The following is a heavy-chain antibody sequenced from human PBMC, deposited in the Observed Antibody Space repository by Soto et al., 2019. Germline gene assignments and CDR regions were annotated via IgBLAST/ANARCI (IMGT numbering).Heavy chain of an antibody. D-gene: IGHD3-3*01. CDR3: ARGDVLRFLEWLLSPFDY. J-gene: IGHJ4*02. V-gene: IGHV4-39*01. CDR1: GGSISSSSYY. CDR2: IYYSGST. Sequence: PSETLSLTCTVSGGSISSSSYYWGWIRQPPGKGLEWIGSIYYSGSTYYNPSLKSRVTISVHTSKNQFSLKLSSVTAADTAVYYCARGDVLRFLEWLLSPFDYWGQGTLVTVSS.